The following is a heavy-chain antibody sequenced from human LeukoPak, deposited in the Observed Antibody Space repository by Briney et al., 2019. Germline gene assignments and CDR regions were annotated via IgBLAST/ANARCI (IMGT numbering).Heavy chain of an antibody. Sequence: SEALSLTCAVYGGSLSYYYWSWIRQSPEKGLEWIGEINRSGSTNYNPSLKSRVSISVDTSKNQFSLKLSSVTAADTAVYYCARDVPQDLHYYYYYMDVWGKGTTVTVSS. CDR3: ARDVPQDLHYYYYYMDV. CDR2: INRSGST. CDR1: GGSLSYYY. V-gene: IGHV4-34*01. J-gene: IGHJ6*03.